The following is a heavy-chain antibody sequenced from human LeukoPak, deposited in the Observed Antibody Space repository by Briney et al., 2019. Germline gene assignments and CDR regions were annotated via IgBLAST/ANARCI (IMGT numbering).Heavy chain of an antibody. J-gene: IGHJ4*02. V-gene: IGHV3-11*01. CDR2: ISSSGSTI. CDR1: GFTFSDYY. CDR3: AKDSERSGWAYYFDY. Sequence: GGSLRLSCAASGFTFSDYYMSWIRQAPGKGLEWVSYISSSGSTIYYADSVKGRFTISRDNAKNSLYLQMNSLRAEDTALYYCAKDSERSGWAYYFDYWGQGTLVTVSS. D-gene: IGHD6-19*01.